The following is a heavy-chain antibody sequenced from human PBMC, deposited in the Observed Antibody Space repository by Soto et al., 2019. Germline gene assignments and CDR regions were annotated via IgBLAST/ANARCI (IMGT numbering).Heavy chain of an antibody. V-gene: IGHV4-59*08. J-gene: IGHJ6*03. D-gene: IGHD2-2*01. Sequence: PSETLSLTCTVSDGSSTGYYWSWIRQPPGKGLEWIAYIHYSGSTNYNPSLKSRVTISVDTSKNQFSLKLSSVTAADTAVYYCARQKIVVVPAAMPPYYYYYMDVWGKGTTVTVSS. CDR3: ARQKIVVVPAAMPPYYYYYMDV. CDR2: IHYSGST. CDR1: DGSSTGYY.